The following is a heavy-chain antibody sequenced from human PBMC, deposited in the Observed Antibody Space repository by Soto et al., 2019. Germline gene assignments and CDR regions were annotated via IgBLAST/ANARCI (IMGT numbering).Heavy chain of an antibody. CDR3: ARGAYYGVNSAAFES. CDR2: MNPNSGNT. V-gene: IGHV1-8*01. D-gene: IGHD4-17*01. CDR1: GYTFTSYD. J-gene: IGHJ3*02. Sequence: QVQLVQSGAEVKKPGASVKVSCKASGYTFTSYDINWVRQATGQGLEWMGWMNPNSGNTGYAQKYPWRVTMTRNTYISTAYLELSRLSSEDTAVYYCARGAYYGVNSAAFESWGQGTMVAVSS.